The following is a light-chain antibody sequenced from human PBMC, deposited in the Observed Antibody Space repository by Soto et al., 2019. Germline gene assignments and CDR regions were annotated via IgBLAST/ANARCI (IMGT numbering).Light chain of an antibody. CDR3: QKYNSAPHT. J-gene: IGKJ2*01. CDR1: QGISNY. CDR2: AAS. Sequence: DIQITQSPSSLSASVGDRVTITCRASQGISNYLAWYQQKPGKVPKLLIYAASTLQSGVPSRFSGSGSGTDFTHTISSLQPEDVATYYCQKYNSAPHTFVQGTKLEIK. V-gene: IGKV1-27*01.